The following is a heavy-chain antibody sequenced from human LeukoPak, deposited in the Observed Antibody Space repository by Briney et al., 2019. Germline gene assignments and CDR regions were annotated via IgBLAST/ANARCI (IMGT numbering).Heavy chain of an antibody. CDR3: ARVNSGGPGGNDY. Sequence: PGGSLRLSCAASGLTLSSNSMSWVRQAPGKGVDWVSFIYSGGGTYYADSVKGRFTSSRDNSKYTLYRQMNSLRAEDTAVYYWARVNSGGPGGNDYWGQGTLVTVSS. V-gene: IGHV3-53*01. CDR1: GLTLSSNS. CDR2: IYSGGGT. J-gene: IGHJ4*02. D-gene: IGHD1-26*01.